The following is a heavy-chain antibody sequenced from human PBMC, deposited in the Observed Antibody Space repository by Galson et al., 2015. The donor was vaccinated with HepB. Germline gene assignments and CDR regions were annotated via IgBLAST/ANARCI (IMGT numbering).Heavy chain of an antibody. J-gene: IGHJ1*01. CDR1: EYTFTSYD. CDR3: ARRDGGAEDFQH. V-gene: IGHV1-8*01. D-gene: IGHD3-3*01. CDR2: MNPNSGNT. Sequence: SVKVSCKASEYTFTSYDINWVRQATGQGLEWMGWMNPNSGNTGYAQKFQGRVTLTRNTSIRPAYMELSSLRSEDPAVYYCARRDGGAEDFQHWGQGTLVTVSS.